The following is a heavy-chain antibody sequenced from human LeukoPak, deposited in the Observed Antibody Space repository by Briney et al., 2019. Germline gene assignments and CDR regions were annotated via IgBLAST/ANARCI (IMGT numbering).Heavy chain of an antibody. V-gene: IGHV3-23*01. CDR3: ARCRAFGELLT. Sequence: GGSLRLSCAASGITLSSYAMSWVRQAPGKGLEWVSAISGSGGSTDYADSVEGRCTISRDNSKDALYLQMNSLRAEDTAVYYCARCRAFGELLTWGQGTLVTVSS. D-gene: IGHD3-10*01. J-gene: IGHJ5*02. CDR2: ISGSGGST. CDR1: GITLSSYA.